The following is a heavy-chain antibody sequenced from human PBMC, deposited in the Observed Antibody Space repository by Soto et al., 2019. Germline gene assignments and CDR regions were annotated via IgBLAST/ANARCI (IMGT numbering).Heavy chain of an antibody. Sequence: PGRSLRLSCAASGFTFSSYAMHWVRQAPGKGLEWVAVISYDGSNKYYADSVKGRFTISRDNSKNTLYLQMNSLRAEDTAVYYCARDLSITMVRTAPYYYYSHGMDVWGQGTTVTVSS. CDR3: ARDLSITMVRTAPYYYYSHGMDV. CDR1: GFTFSSYA. J-gene: IGHJ6*02. CDR2: ISYDGSNK. V-gene: IGHV3-30-3*01. D-gene: IGHD3-10*01.